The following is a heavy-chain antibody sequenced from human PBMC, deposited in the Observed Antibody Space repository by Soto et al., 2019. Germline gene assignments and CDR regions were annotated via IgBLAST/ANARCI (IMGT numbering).Heavy chain of an antibody. CDR2: IYSGGST. Sequence: PGGSLRLSCAASGFTFSSYAMSWVRQAPGKGLEWVSVIYSGGSTYYADSVKGRFTISRDNSKNTLYLQMNSLRAEDTAVYYCARYSGYSGYGPNYYFDYWGQGTLVTVSS. CDR3: ARYSGYSGYGPNYYFDY. V-gene: IGHV3-53*01. J-gene: IGHJ4*02. D-gene: IGHD5-12*01. CDR1: GFTFSSYA.